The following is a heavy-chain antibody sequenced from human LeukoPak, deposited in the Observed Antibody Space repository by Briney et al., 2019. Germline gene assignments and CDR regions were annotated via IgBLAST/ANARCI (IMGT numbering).Heavy chain of an antibody. CDR3: AKWSYDSSGYYSYYFDY. CDR1: GFTFSSYA. J-gene: IGHJ4*02. Sequence: PGGSLRLSCAASGFTFSSYAMSWVRQAPGKGLEWVSAISGSGGSTYYADSVKGRSTISRDNSKNTLYLQMNSLRAEDTAVYYCAKWSYDSSGYYSYYFDYWGQGTLVTVSS. V-gene: IGHV3-23*01. CDR2: ISGSGGST. D-gene: IGHD3-22*01.